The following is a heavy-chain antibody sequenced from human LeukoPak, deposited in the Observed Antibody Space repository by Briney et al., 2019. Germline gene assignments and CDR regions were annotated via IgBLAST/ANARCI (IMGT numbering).Heavy chain of an antibody. J-gene: IGHJ5*02. Sequence: PSETLSLTCTVSGGSISSSSYYWGWIRQPPGKGLEWIVSIYYSGSTYYNPSLKSRVTISVDTSKNQFSLKLSSVTAEDTAVYYCASYPYTPVVGFLEWFPDDPWGQGTLVTVSS. CDR2: IYYSGST. D-gene: IGHD3-3*01. CDR1: GGSISSSSYY. CDR3: ASYPYTPVVGFLEWFPDDP. V-gene: IGHV4-39*01.